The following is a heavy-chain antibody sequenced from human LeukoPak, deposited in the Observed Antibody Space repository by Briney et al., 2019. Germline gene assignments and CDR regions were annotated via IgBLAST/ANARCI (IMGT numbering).Heavy chain of an antibody. CDR1: GYTFTGYY. Sequence: ASVKVSCKTSGYTFTGYYMHWLRQAPGQGLEWMGRINPNSGGTYYAQKFRSRVTMTRDTSISTAYMELASLISDDTAVYYCAGGVLHGGGIWFDPWGQGTLVTVSS. CDR3: AGGVLHGGGIWFDP. V-gene: IGHV1-2*06. D-gene: IGHD3-16*01. CDR2: INPNSGGT. J-gene: IGHJ5*02.